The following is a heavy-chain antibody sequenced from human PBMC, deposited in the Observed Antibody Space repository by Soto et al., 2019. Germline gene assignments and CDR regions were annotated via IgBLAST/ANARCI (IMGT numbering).Heavy chain of an antibody. Sequence: QTGGSLRLSCAASGFTFSSYGMHWVRQAPGKGLEWVAVISYDGSNKYYADSVKGRFTISRDNSKNTLYLQMNSLRAEDTAVYYCAPSGDLDVWGQGTTVTVSS. D-gene: IGHD1-26*01. V-gene: IGHV3-30*03. J-gene: IGHJ6*02. CDR1: GFTFSSYG. CDR3: APSGDLDV. CDR2: ISYDGSNK.